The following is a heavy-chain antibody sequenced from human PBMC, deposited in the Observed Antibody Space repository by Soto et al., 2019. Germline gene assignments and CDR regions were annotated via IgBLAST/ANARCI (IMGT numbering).Heavy chain of an antibody. V-gene: IGHV4-31*03. CDR3: ARDADYGGSRGGMDV. Sequence: QVRLEESGPGLVKPSETLSLICSVSGGSVNNAHYFWNWIRHHPENGLEWIGYIYYSGSTRYNPSFKTRATLSIDTSKNQLSLRLNSVTVADTAVYFCARDADYGGSRGGMDVWGRGTTVTVSS. J-gene: IGHJ6*02. D-gene: IGHD4-17*01. CDR1: GGSVNNAHYF. CDR2: IYYSGST.